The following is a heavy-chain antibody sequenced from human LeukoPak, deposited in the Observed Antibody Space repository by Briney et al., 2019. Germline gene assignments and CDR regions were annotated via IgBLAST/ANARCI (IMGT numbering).Heavy chain of an antibody. D-gene: IGHD3-10*01. V-gene: IGHV4-34*01. Sequence: SETLSLTCTVYGGSFSGYYWSWIRQPPGKGLDWIGEINHRGSTNYSPSLKSRVTISVDTSKNQFSLKLSSVTAADTAVYYCARGGMIRGVTYYYYGMDVWGKGTTVTVSS. J-gene: IGHJ6*04. CDR1: GGSFSGYY. CDR3: ARGGMIRGVTYYYYGMDV. CDR2: INHRGST.